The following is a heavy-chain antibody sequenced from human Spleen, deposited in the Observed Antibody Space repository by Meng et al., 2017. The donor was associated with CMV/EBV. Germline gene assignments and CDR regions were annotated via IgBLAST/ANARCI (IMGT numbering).Heavy chain of an antibody. CDR1: GFTFSSYS. Sequence: GESLKISCAASGFTFSSYSMNWVRQAPGKGLEWVSSISSSSSYIYYADSVKGRFTISRDNARNSLFLQMNSLRAEDTAVYYCARDVRGPDYYYGMDVWGQGTTVTVSS. V-gene: IGHV3-21*06. CDR2: ISSSSSYI. D-gene: IGHD3-10*02. J-gene: IGHJ6*02. CDR3: ARDVRGPDYYYGMDV.